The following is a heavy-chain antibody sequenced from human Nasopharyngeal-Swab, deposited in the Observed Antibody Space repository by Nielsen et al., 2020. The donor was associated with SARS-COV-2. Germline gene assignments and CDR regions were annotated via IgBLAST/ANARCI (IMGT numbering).Heavy chain of an antibody. CDR1: GDTFISYD. J-gene: IGHJ6*02. CDR2: MTPNSGNT. Sequence: ASVKASCKASGDTFISYDINWARQATGQGLEWMGWMTPNSGNTGYAQKFQGRVTMTRNTSISTAYMELSSLRSEDTAVYYRARGGGRYSSGWYHPPYYYYGMDVWGQGTTVTVSS. V-gene: IGHV1-8*01. CDR3: ARGGGRYSSGWYHPPYYYYGMDV. D-gene: IGHD6-19*01.